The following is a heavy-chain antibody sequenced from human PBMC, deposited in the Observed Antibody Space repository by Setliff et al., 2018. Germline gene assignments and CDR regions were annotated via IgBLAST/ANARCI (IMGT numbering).Heavy chain of an antibody. D-gene: IGHD2-21*01. CDR1: GFTFFYHG. CDR3: AKDRLFPRY. V-gene: IGHV3-30*18. Sequence: PGGSLRLSCAASGFTFFYHGMHWVRQAPGQGLEWVAVISYDGRDKYYADSVKGRFTVSRDNSENTLYLHMNNLRPEDTAVYYCAKDRLFPRYWGLGTLVTVSS. J-gene: IGHJ4*02. CDR2: ISYDGRDK.